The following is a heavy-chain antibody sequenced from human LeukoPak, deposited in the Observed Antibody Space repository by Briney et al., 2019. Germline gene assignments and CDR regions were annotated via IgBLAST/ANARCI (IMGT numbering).Heavy chain of an antibody. CDR3: ARRIVGVIDAFDY. CDR1: GGSISSPISY. J-gene: IGHJ4*02. CDR2: VLHSGAT. Sequence: PSETLSLTRTVSGGSISSPISYWGWIRQPPGKGLEWIATVLHSGATFYSPSLGGRLTISIDTPTNQFSLKMTSMTAADTAVYYCARRIVGVIDAFDYWGQGALVTVSS. D-gene: IGHD1-26*01. V-gene: IGHV4-39*01.